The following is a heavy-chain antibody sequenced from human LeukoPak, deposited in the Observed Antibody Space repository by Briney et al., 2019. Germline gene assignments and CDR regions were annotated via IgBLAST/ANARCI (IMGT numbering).Heavy chain of an antibody. CDR1: GYTFVGYY. D-gene: IGHD3-16*01. CDR2: INPNSGGT. V-gene: IGHV1-2*02. Sequence: ASVNVSCKASGYTFVGYYMHWVRQAPGQGLEWMGWINPNSGGTNYAQKFQGRVTMTRDTSISTAYMELSRLRSDDTAVYYCARVLRRENWFDPWGQGTLVTVSS. J-gene: IGHJ5*02. CDR3: ARVLRRENWFDP.